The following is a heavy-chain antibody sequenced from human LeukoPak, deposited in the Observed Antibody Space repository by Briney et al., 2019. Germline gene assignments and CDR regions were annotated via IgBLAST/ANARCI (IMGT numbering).Heavy chain of an antibody. D-gene: IGHD3-22*01. Sequence: GGSLRLSCAASGFTFSSYAMSWVRQAPGKGLEWVSAISGSGGSTYYADSVKGRFTISRDNSKNTLYLQMNSLRGEDTAVYYCAKVPTYYYDSSGYSAYWGQGTLVTVSS. CDR3: AKVPTYYYDSSGYSAY. J-gene: IGHJ4*02. CDR1: GFTFSSYA. V-gene: IGHV3-23*01. CDR2: ISGSGGST.